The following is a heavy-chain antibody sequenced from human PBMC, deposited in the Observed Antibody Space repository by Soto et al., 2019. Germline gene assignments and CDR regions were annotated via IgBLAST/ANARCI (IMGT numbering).Heavy chain of an antibody. V-gene: IGHV4-30-4*01. CDR3: ARANCSSTSCYYHYGMDV. D-gene: IGHD2-2*01. CDR2: IYYSGST. J-gene: IGHJ6*02. Sequence: TLSLTCTVSGGSISSGDYYWSWIRQPPGKGLEWIGYIYYSGSTYYNPSLKSRVTISVDTSKNQFSLKLSSVTAADTAVYYCARANCSSTSCYYHYGMDVWGQGTTVTVSS. CDR1: GGSISSGDYY.